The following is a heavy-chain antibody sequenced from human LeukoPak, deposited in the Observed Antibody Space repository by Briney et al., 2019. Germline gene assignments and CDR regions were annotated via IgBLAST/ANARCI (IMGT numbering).Heavy chain of an antibody. J-gene: IGHJ5*02. D-gene: IGHD3-22*01. V-gene: IGHV4-59*01. Sequence: PSETLSLTCTVSGDSISSYYWSWIRQPPGKGLEWIGYIYYSGSTNYNPSLKSRVTISVDTSKNQFSLKLSSVTAADTDVYYCARGVYYDTSDNWFDPWGQGTLVTVSS. CDR1: GDSISSYY. CDR2: IYYSGST. CDR3: ARGVYYDTSDNWFDP.